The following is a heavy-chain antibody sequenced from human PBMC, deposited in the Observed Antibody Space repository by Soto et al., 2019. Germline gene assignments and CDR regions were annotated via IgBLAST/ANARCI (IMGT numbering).Heavy chain of an antibody. CDR1: GGYISCGGYS. D-gene: IGHD4-4*01. V-gene: IGHV4-30-2*01. CDR2: MYHSGST. Sequence: SETLSLTCAGLGGYISCGGYSWSCIRQPPGKGLEWIGYMYHSGSTYYNPSLKRRVNISIDRSKNQFSLKLSSVTAADTAVYYCARGMTTVTTIDYWGQGTLVTVSS. J-gene: IGHJ4*02. CDR3: ARGMTTVTTIDY.